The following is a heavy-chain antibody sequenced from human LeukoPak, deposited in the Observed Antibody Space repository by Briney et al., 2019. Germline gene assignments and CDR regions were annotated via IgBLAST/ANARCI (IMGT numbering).Heavy chain of an antibody. CDR1: GYSFTDKY. CDR3: ARAGGRSWFDP. V-gene: IGHV1-2*02. Sequence: ASVTVSFKASGYSFTDKYMHWVRQAPGQGIEWMGWINPNSGGTNYAQKFQGKVTMTTDTSMSTAYMELSRLTSDDTAVYYCARAGGRSWFDPWGQGTLVTVSS. CDR2: INPNSGGT. J-gene: IGHJ5*02.